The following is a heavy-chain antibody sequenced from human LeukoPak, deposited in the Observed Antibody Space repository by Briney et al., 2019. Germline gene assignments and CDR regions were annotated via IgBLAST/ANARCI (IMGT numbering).Heavy chain of an antibody. V-gene: IGHV3-23*01. D-gene: IGHD6-13*01. Sequence: TLGSLRLSCSASGFTFSSYALSWTRQASGTGLDWVSAISRSGGSTYYADSVKGRFTISRDNSKNTLYLQMNSLRAEDTAVYYCANDLAAAGTNFDYWGQGTLVTVSS. J-gene: IGHJ4*02. CDR1: GFTFSSYA. CDR3: ANDLAAAGTNFDY. CDR2: ISRSGGST.